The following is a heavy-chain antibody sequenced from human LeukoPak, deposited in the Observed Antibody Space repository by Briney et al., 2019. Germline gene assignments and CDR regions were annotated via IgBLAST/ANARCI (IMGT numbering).Heavy chain of an antibody. CDR2: MNPNSGNT. CDR3: ARAPVWTGYYYYMDV. D-gene: IGHD3/OR15-3a*01. CDR1: GYTFTSYD. V-gene: IGHV1-8*01. J-gene: IGHJ6*03. Sequence: ASVKISCKASGYTFTSYDINWVRQATGQGLEWMGWMNPNSGNTGYAQKFQGRVTISRNTSISTAYMELSSLRSEDTAVYYCARAPVWTGYYYYMDVWGKGTTVTVSS.